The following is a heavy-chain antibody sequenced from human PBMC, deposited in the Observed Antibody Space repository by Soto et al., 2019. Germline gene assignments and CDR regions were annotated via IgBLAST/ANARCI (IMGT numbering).Heavy chain of an antibody. D-gene: IGHD2-21*01. CDR3: GREEYCGFRSRRPV. CDR1: GFTFSSYG. J-gene: IGHJ6*04. CDR2: IWHDGSKK. V-gene: IGHV3-33*01. Sequence: QVQLVESGGGVVQPGRSLRLSCAASGFTFSSYGMHWVRQAPGKGLEWVAVIWHDGSKKYYADSVKGRLIISRDNSKNTPYRQLHSLRAGATAVYSCGREEYCGFRSRRPVSGKGTTVPASS.